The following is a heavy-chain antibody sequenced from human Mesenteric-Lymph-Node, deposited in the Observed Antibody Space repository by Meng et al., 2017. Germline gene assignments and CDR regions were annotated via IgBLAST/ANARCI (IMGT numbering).Heavy chain of an antibody. J-gene: IGHJ5*02. CDR1: GYSLTELS. V-gene: IGHV1-24*01. Sequence: ASVKVSCKVSGYSLTELSMHWVRQAPGKGLEWMGGFDPEGDETIYAQKFQGRVTMTEDTSTDTAYMELSSLRSEDRAVYYCERGEVFVDPWGQGTLVTVSS. CDR2: FDPEGDET. D-gene: IGHD3-10*01. CDR3: ERGEVFVDP.